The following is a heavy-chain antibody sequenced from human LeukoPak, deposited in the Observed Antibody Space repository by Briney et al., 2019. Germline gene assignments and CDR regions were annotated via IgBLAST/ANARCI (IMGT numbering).Heavy chain of an antibody. V-gene: IGHV3-21*01. J-gene: IGHJ4*02. CDR3: ARARDGYRKGFDY. Sequence: GGSLRLSCAASGFTFSSYSMNGVRQAPGKGLEWVSSISSSSTYIYYADSLKGRFNVSRDNAKISLYLQMNSLRAEDTAVYYCARARDGYRKGFDYWGQGTLVIVSS. CDR1: GFTFSSYS. D-gene: IGHD5-24*01. CDR2: ISSSSTYI.